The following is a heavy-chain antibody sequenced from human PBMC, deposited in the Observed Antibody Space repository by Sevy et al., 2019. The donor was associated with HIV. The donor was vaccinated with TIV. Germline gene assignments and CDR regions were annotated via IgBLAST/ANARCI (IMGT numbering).Heavy chain of an antibody. V-gene: IGHV3-7*01. J-gene: IGHJ6*02. D-gene: IGHD2-15*01. CDR1: GFIFSRYW. Sequence: GGSLRLSCAASGFIFSRYWMTWVRQAPGKGLEWVANIKQDGSEKYYVDSVKGRFTISRDNAKNSLYLQMNSLRAEDTAVYYCARVMGYGSGGSCCTWDYYGMDVWGQGTTVTVSS. CDR2: IKQDGSEK. CDR3: ARVMGYGSGGSCCTWDYYGMDV.